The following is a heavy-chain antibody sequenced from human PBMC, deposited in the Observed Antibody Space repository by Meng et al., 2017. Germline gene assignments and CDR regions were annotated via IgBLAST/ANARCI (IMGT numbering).Heavy chain of an antibody. D-gene: IGHD6-6*01. CDR3: ARRGIAARPFYY. Sequence: QGPLQQWGGGLLKPSGTLSLTCAVYGGSFSGYYWSWIRQPPGKGLEWIGEINHSGSTNYNPSLKSRVTISVDTSKNQFSLKLSSVTAADTAVYYCARRGIAARPFYYWGQGTLVTVSS. CDR1: GGSFSGYY. CDR2: INHSGST. V-gene: IGHV4-34*01. J-gene: IGHJ4*02.